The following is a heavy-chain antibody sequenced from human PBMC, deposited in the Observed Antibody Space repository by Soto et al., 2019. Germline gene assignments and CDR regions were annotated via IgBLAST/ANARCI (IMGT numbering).Heavy chain of an antibody. CDR2: ISSSGSTI. Sequence: EVQLVESGGGLVQPGGSLRLSCAASGFTFSSYEMNWVRQAPGKGLEWVSYISSSGSTIYYADSVKGRFTISRDNAKNSLYLQMNSLRAEDTAVYYCARVGGDYYYYYGMDVWGQGTTVTVSS. V-gene: IGHV3-48*03. CDR1: GFTFSSYE. D-gene: IGHD3-16*01. CDR3: ARVGGDYYYYYGMDV. J-gene: IGHJ6*02.